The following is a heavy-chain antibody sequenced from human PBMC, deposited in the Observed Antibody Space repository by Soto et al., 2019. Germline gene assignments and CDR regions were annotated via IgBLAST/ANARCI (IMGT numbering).Heavy chain of an antibody. Sequence: QVQLVQSGAEVTKPGASVKVSCKASGYTFSTYGISWVRQDPGQGLEWMGWTSGNNDKKNYSQKFKGRVTMTTDTSTNTAYLELRSLSTDDTALYYCASESRGYEDYWGQGTQVIVSS. CDR3: ASESRGYEDY. CDR2: TSGNNDKK. D-gene: IGHD5-12*01. J-gene: IGHJ4*02. V-gene: IGHV1-18*01. CDR1: GYTFSTYG.